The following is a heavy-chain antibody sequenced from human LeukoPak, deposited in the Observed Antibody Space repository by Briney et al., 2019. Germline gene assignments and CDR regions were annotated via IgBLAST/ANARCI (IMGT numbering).Heavy chain of an antibody. CDR3: ARDLRGTGTSDY. Sequence: SVKVSCKASGGTFSSYAISWVRQAPGQGLEWMGRIIPILGIANYAQKFQGRVTITADKSTSTAYMELSSLRSEDTAVYYCARDLRGTGTSDYWGQGTLVTVSS. J-gene: IGHJ4*02. CDR2: IIPILGIA. CDR1: GGTFSSYA. V-gene: IGHV1-69*04. D-gene: IGHD1-1*01.